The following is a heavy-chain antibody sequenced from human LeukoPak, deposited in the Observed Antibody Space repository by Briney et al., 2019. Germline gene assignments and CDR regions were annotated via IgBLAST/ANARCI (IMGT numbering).Heavy chain of an antibody. Sequence: SETLSLTCAVYGGSFSGYYWSWIRQPPGKGLEWIGEINHSGSTNYNPSLKSRVTISVDTSKNQSSLKLSSVTAADTAVYYCASSSHRWIQHAFDIWGQGTMVTVSS. CDR1: GGSFSGYY. CDR2: INHSGST. CDR3: ASSSHRWIQHAFDI. D-gene: IGHD5-18*01. J-gene: IGHJ3*02. V-gene: IGHV4-34*01.